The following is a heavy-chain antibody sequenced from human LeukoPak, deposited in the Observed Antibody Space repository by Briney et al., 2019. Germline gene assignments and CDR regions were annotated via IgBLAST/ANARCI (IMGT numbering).Heavy chain of an antibody. CDR2: IYTSGST. D-gene: IGHD6-13*01. CDR1: GGSISSGSYY. CDR3: ARGPYSSSWSMDY. J-gene: IGHJ4*02. V-gene: IGHV4-61*02. Sequence: SQTLSLTCTVSGGSISSGSYYWSWIRQPAGKGLEWIGRIYTSGSTNYNPPLKSRVTISVDTSKNQFSLKLSSVAAADTAVYYCARGPYSSSWSMDYWGQGTLVTVSS.